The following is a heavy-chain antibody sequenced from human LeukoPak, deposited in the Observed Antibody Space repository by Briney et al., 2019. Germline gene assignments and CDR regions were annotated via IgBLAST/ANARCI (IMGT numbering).Heavy chain of an antibody. J-gene: IGHJ6*02. CDR3: ARGPNHYDYYDLDV. CDR2: ISRSDGMV. V-gene: IGHV3-11*01. CDR1: GFIFSDYY. Sequence: GGSLRLSCAASGFIFSDYYMSWIRQAPGKGLKWVAYISRSDGMVYYADSVKGRFTVSVENAKSSLFLQMNTLRAEDSAVYYCARGPNHYDYYDLDVWGQGTTVIVSS.